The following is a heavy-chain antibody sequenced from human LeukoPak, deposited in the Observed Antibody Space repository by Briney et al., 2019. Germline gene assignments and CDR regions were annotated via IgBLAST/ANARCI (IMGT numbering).Heavy chain of an antibody. CDR3: ARGPDAFDI. CDR2: IDTAGDT. CDR1: GFTFRSYD. V-gene: IGHV3-13*01. Sequence: PGGSLRLSCAGSGFTFRSYDMYWVRQPTGKGLEWVSAIDTAGDTKYLGSVKGRFTISRDNAKNSLYLQMNSLRAEDTAVYYCARGPDAFDIWGQGTMVTVSS. J-gene: IGHJ3*02.